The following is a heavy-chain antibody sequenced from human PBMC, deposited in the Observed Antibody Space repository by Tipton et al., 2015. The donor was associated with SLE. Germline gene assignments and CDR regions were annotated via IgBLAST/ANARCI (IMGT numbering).Heavy chain of an antibody. CDR2: INHRGST. J-gene: IGHJ4*02. CDR1: GGSFSGYY. CDR3: ARGNGFASYYFDY. V-gene: IGHV4-34*01. Sequence: TLSLTCAVYGGSFSGYYWSWIRQPPGKGLEWIGQINHRGSTNYNPSLKSRVTISVDTSKNQFSLRLSSVTAADTAIYYCARGNGFASYYFDYWGQGTLVTVSS. D-gene: IGHD3-3*01.